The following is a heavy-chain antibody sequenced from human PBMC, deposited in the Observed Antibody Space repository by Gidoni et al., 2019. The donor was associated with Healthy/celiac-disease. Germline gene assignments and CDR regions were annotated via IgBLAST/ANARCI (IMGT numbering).Heavy chain of an antibody. Sequence: EVQLVQSGAEVKKPGASLKISCKGSGYSFTSYWIGWVRQMPGKGLEWMGIIYPGDSDTRYSPSFQGQVTISADKSISTAYLQWSSLKASDTAMYYCARTPYSSGWLYYFDYWGQGTLVTVSS. J-gene: IGHJ4*02. CDR2: IYPGDSDT. CDR3: ARTPYSSGWLYYFDY. CDR1: GYSFTSYW. D-gene: IGHD6-19*01. V-gene: IGHV5-51*01.